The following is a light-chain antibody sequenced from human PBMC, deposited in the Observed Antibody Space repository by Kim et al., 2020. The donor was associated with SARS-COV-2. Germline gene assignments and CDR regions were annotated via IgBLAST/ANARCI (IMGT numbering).Light chain of an antibody. V-gene: IGLV2-14*03. J-gene: IGLJ2*01. CDR3: SSYTSSSTLV. Sequence: GQSITISCTGTSSDVGGYNYVSWYQQHPGKVPKLMIYDVSSRHSGVSNRFSGSKSGNTASLTISGLQTEDEADYYCSSYTSSSTLVFGAGTQLTVL. CDR1: SSDVGGYNY. CDR2: DVS.